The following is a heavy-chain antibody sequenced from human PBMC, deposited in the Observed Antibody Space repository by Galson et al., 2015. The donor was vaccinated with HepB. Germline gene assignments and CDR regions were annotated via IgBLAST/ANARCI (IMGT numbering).Heavy chain of an antibody. J-gene: IGHJ4*02. V-gene: IGHV3-30*01. CDR1: GFLFSAYT. CDR2: ISFDGGKH. Sequence: PLGLACAASGFLFSAYTLHCVRQVPGGGLEGVPDISFDGGKHYYAASVKVRFTTPRANAKNTLYLQMNSPRVEDTAVYFCASGSFSRVDYWGQGTLVTVSS. CDR3: ASGSFSRVDY. D-gene: IGHD3-10*01.